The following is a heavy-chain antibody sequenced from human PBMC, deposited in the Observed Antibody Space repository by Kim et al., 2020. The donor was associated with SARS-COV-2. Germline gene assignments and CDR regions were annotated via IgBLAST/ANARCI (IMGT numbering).Heavy chain of an antibody. CDR1: GFTFSSYG. V-gene: IGHV3-30*18. D-gene: IGHD6-19*01. J-gene: IGHJ4*02. Sequence: GGSLRLSCAASGFTFSSYGMHWVRQAPGKGLEWVAVISYDGSNKYYADSVKGRFTISRDNSKNTLYLQMNSLRAEDTAVYYCAKGGSSGWYQGYWGQGTLVTVSS. CDR3: AKGGSSGWYQGY. CDR2: ISYDGSNK.